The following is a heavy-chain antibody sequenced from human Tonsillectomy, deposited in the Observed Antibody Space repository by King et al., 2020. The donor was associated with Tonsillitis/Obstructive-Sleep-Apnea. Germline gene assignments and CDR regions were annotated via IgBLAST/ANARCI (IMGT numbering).Heavy chain of an antibody. CDR2: IGSSGTT. CDR1: GFTFSNHE. D-gene: IGHD2-2*03. V-gene: IGHV3-48*03. J-gene: IGHJ3*02. Sequence: VQLVESGGGLEQPGGSLRLSCAAFGFTFSNHEMDWVRQAPGKGLEWGSYIGSSGTTYYADSVKGRFTISRDNAKNSLYLQMNSLRAEDTAVYYCARGGYFSSDICYRLNAFDMWGQGTMVTVSS. CDR3: ARGGYFSSDICYRLNAFDM.